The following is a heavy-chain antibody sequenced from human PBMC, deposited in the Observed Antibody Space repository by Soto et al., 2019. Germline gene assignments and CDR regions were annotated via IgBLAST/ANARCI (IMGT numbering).Heavy chain of an antibody. V-gene: IGHV1-18*01. CDR1: GYTFTNYG. J-gene: IGHJ5*02. Sequence: QVQLVQSGAEVRKPGASVKVSCKASGYTFTNYGITWVRQAPGQGLEWMGWISPYNGNTNYIQNLQGRVTMTTDTSPSTAYMELRSLRSDDTAVYYCARGGLGYCRGGSGPSNWFDPWGQGTLVTVSS. CDR3: ARGGLGYCRGGSGPSNWFDP. D-gene: IGHD2-15*01. CDR2: ISPYNGNT.